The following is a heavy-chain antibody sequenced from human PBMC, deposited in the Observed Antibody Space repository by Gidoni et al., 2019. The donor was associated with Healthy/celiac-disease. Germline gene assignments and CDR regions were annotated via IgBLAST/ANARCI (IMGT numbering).Heavy chain of an antibody. Sequence: VQLVPSGAAVKKPGESLQISCTVSGYSFTSYWIGWVRQMPGKGLEWMGIIYPGDSDTRYSPSCQGQVTISADKSSSTAYLQWSSRKASDTAMYYCARHLAVATPCDYGGQGTLVTVSS. CDR3: ARHLAVATPCDY. CDR2: IYPGDSDT. D-gene: IGHD5-12*01. V-gene: IGHV5-51*01. CDR1: GYSFTSYW. J-gene: IGHJ4*02.